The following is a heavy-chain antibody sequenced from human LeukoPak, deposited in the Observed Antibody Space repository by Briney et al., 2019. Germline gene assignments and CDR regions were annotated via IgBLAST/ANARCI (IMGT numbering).Heavy chain of an antibody. Sequence: GGSLRLSCAASGFSFDDYAMHWVRQAPGKGLEWVSGISWNSGSIGYADSVKGRFTISRDNAQNSLYLQMNSLRAEDTAIYYCVRDRGTYRPIDYWGQGTLVAVSS. J-gene: IGHJ4*02. CDR1: GFSFDDYA. CDR3: VRDRGTYRPIDY. D-gene: IGHD1-26*01. V-gene: IGHV3-9*01. CDR2: ISWNSGSI.